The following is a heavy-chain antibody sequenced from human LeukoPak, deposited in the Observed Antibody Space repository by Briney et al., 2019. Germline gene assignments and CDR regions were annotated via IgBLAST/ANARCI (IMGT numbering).Heavy chain of an antibody. J-gene: IGHJ4*02. V-gene: IGHV3-30*02. CDR1: GFTFSSYA. Sequence: GGSLRLSCAASGFTFSSYAMSWVRQAPGKGLEWVAFIRYDGSEKYYADSVRGRFTISRDNSKNRLYLQMNSRRAEDTAMYYCAKGKDYYLEYWGQGTLVTVSS. CDR3: AKGKDYYLEY. D-gene: IGHD3/OR15-3a*01. CDR2: IRYDGSEK.